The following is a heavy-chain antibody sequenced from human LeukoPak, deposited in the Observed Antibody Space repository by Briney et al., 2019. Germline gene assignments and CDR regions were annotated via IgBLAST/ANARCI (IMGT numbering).Heavy chain of an antibody. CDR2: INHSGST. Sequence: SETLSLTCAVYGGSFSGYYWSWIRQPPGKGLEWIGEINHSGSTNYNPSLRSRVTISVDTSKNQFSLKLSSVTAADTAVYYCATRATQDYGDYYFDYWGQGTLVTVSS. J-gene: IGHJ4*02. CDR3: ATRATQDYGDYYFDY. D-gene: IGHD4-17*01. CDR1: GGSFSGYY. V-gene: IGHV4-34*01.